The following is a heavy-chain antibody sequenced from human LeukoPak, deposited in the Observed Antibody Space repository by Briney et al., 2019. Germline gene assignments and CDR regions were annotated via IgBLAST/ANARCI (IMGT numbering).Heavy chain of an antibody. J-gene: IGHJ4*02. CDR2: INPNSGGT. CDR3: ARVGSDSSGWRRFDY. CDR1: GYIFTDNY. V-gene: IGHV1-2*02. Sequence: GASVKVSCKASGYIFTDNYMHWVRQAPGQGLEWMGWINPNSGGTNSAQKFQGRVTMTRDTSISTAYMELSRLRSDDTAVYYCARVGSDSSGWRRFDYWGQGTLVTVSS. D-gene: IGHD6-19*01.